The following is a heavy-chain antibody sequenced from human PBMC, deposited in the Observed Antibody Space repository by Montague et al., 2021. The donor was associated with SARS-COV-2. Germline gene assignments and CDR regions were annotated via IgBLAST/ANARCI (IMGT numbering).Heavy chain of an antibody. V-gene: IGHV4-38-2*02. CDR2: SYHSGTT. J-gene: IGHJ4*02. Sequence: SETLSLTCTVSGYSINSNYYWGWIRQPPGKGLEWIGCSYHSGTTHYHPSLKSRVTISLDTSNNHFSLKVTSVTAADTAVYYRARAPYYGPGKPYQFDYWGRGTLVTVSS. CDR1: GYSINSNYY. CDR3: ARAPYYGPGKPYQFDY. D-gene: IGHD3-10*01.